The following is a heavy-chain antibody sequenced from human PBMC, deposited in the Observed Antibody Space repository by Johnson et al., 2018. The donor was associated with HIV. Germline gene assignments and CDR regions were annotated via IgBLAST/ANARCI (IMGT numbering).Heavy chain of an antibody. Sequence: VQLVESGGGVVQPGRSLRLSCAASGFTFSSYAMHWVRQAPGKGLEWVAVISYDGSNKYYADSVKGRFTISRDNSKNTLYLQMNSLRAEDTAVYYCAKDCSSGWWRITKSDAFDIWGQGTMVTVSS. D-gene: IGHD6-19*01. CDR1: GFTFSSYA. V-gene: IGHV3-30*04. J-gene: IGHJ3*02. CDR3: AKDCSSGWWRITKSDAFDI. CDR2: ISYDGSNK.